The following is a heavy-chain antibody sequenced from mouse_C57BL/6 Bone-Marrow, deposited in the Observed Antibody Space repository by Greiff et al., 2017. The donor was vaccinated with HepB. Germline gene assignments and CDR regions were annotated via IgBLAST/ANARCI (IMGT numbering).Heavy chain of an antibody. V-gene: IGHV1-52*01. Sequence: VKLQQPGAELVRPGSSVKLSCKASGYTFTSYWMHWVKQRPIQGLEWIGNIDPSDSETHYNQKFKDKATLTVDKSSSTAYMQLSSLTSEDSAVYYCARRVYDGYYPFFDYWGQGTTLTVSS. CDR1: GYTFTSYW. D-gene: IGHD2-3*01. CDR3: ARRVYDGYYPFFDY. CDR2: IDPSDSET. J-gene: IGHJ2*01.